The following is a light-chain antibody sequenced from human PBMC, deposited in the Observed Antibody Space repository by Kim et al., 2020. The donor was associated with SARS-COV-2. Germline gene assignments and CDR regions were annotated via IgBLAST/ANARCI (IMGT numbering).Light chain of an antibody. CDR3: AGWDDTLSGIF. CDR2: KND. CDR1: NSNSGREY. J-gene: IGLJ2*01. V-gene: IGLV1-47*01. Sequence: GQRVTMACSGSNSNSGREYVHWYQQRPGTAPKVVIHKNDQRPSGVPDRFSGSKSGTSASLAISGLRSEDEGDYYCAGWDDTLSGIFFGGGTQLTVL.